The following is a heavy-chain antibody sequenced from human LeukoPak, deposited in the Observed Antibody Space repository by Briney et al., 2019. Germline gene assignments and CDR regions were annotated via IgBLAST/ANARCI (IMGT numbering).Heavy chain of an antibody. V-gene: IGHV1-2*02. J-gene: IGHJ4*02. Sequence: GASVKVSCKASGYTFTGYYMHWVRQAPGQGLEWMGWINPNSGGTNYAQKFQGRVTMTRDTSISTAYMELSRLRSDDTAVYYCXXXXXPAAKRGAFDYWGQGTLVTVSS. CDR3: XXXXXPAAKRGAFDY. CDR1: GYTFTGYY. D-gene: IGHD2-2*01. CDR2: INPNSGGT.